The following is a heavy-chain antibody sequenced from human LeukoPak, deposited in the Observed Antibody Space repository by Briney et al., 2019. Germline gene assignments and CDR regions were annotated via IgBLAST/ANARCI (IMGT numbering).Heavy chain of an antibody. CDR3: ASGYYNNLDY. CDR2: INESGST. Sequence: SETLSLTCAVYGGSLSGYLWSWSRQPPGKGLEWIGEINESGSTSHNPSLKSRVTISVDTSKNQFSLKLSSVTAADTAVYYCASGYYNNLDYWGQGTLVTVSS. V-gene: IGHV4-34*01. J-gene: IGHJ4*02. D-gene: IGHD3-10*01. CDR1: GGSLSGYL.